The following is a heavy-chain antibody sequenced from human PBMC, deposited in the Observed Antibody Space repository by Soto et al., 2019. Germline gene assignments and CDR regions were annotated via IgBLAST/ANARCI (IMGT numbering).Heavy chain of an antibody. CDR3: ARPVRYDFWSGYYLHPFDY. D-gene: IGHD3-3*01. CDR1: GYTFTGYY. V-gene: IGHV1-2*02. Sequence: ASVKVSCKASGYTFTGYYMHWVRQAPGQGLEWMGWINPNSGGTNYARKFQGRVTMTGDTSISTAYMELSRLRSDDTAAYYCARPVRYDFWSGYYLHPFDYWGQGTLVTVSS. J-gene: IGHJ4*02. CDR2: INPNSGGT.